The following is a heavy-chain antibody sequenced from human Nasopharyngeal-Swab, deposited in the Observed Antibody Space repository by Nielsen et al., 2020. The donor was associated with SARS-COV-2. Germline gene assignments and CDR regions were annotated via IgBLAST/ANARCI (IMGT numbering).Heavy chain of an antibody. J-gene: IGHJ4*02. V-gene: IGHV3-23*01. CDR1: GFNFNTYA. Sequence: GESLKISCAASGFNFNTYAMSWVRQAPGKGLEWVSVINDRGDDTYYADSVKGRFTISRENSKDTLYLQMDSLRHEDTAVYYCVKYGSGWGQGTLVTVSS. CDR3: VKYGSG. CDR2: INDRGDDT. D-gene: IGHD6-19*01.